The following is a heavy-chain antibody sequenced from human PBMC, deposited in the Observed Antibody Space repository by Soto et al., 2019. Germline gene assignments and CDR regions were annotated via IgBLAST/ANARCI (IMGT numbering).Heavy chain of an antibody. Sequence: GESLKISCAASGFIFHTYSMNWVRQAPGKGLEWVSSISSSSSYIHYADSVEGRFTISRDNAKNSLYLQMNSLGADDTAVYFCARDKSQLLAYYYYGMDVWGQGTTVTVSS. D-gene: IGHD2-2*01. V-gene: IGHV3-21*01. CDR2: ISSSSSYI. CDR3: ARDKSQLLAYYYYGMDV. J-gene: IGHJ6*02. CDR1: GFIFHTYS.